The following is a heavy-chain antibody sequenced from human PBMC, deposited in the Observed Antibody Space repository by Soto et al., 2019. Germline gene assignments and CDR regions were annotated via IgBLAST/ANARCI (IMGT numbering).Heavy chain of an antibody. V-gene: IGHV1-18*01. D-gene: IGHD6-13*01. Sequence: ASVKVSCKASGYTFTSYGISWVRQAPGQGLEWMGWISAYNGNTNYAQKLQGRVTMTTDTSTSTAYMELRSLRSDDTAVYYCARGKGSSSWPLYYYYGMDVWGHGTTFTVSS. CDR2: ISAYNGNT. CDR1: GYTFTSYG. CDR3: ARGKGSSSWPLYYYYGMDV. J-gene: IGHJ6*02.